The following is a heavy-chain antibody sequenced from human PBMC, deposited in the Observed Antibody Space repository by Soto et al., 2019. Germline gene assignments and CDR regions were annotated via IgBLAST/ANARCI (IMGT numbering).Heavy chain of an antibody. CDR3: ARDLAGGRWLQLGGREFDY. D-gene: IGHD5-12*01. Sequence: QVQLVQSGAEVKKPGASVKVSCKASGYTFTSYGISCVRQAPGQGLEWMGWISAYNGNTNYAQKLQGRVTMTTDTSTNTAYMELRSLRSDDTAVYYCARDLAGGRWLQLGGREFDYWGQGTLVTVSS. J-gene: IGHJ4*02. CDR2: ISAYNGNT. V-gene: IGHV1-18*01. CDR1: GYTFTSYG.